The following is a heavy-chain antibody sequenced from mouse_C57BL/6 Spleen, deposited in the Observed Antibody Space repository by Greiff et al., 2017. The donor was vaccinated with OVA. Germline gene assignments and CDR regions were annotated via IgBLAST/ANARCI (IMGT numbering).Heavy chain of an antibody. CDR3: ARGHGSSSPFAY. V-gene: IGHV1-69*01. CDR1: GYTFTGYW. D-gene: IGHD1-1*01. CDR2: IDPSDSCT. J-gene: IGHJ3*01. Sequence: VQLQQPGAELVLPGASVKLSCQASGYTFTGYWMPWLKQRPGQGLEWIGEIDPSDSCTNYNQKFKGKSTLTGDKSSSTAYMQLSSLTAEDSAVYYCARGHGSSSPFAYWGQGTLVTVSA.